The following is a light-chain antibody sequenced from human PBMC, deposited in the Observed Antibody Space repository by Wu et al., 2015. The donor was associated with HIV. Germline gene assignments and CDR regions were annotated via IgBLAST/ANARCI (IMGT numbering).Light chain of an antibody. Sequence: EIVLTQSPATLSLSPGERATLSCRASQIVSNSLAWYQQKPGQAPRLLIYGASNRAIGIPVRFSGSGSGTDFTLTISRLESEDFAVYYCQQYGSPPRTFGGGPGWRSN. CDR1: QIVSNS. CDR2: GAS. V-gene: IGKV3-20*01. J-gene: IGKJ4*01. CDR3: QQYGSPPRT.